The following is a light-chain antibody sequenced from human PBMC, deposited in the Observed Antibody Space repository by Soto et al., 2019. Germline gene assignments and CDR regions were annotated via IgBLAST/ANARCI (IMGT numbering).Light chain of an antibody. CDR1: QGIRDD. CDR2: AAS. V-gene: IGKV1-9*01. Sequence: DIRMTQSPSTLSASVGDRVTITFRASQGIRDDLAWYQHKPGKAPKLLIYAASTLYGGVPSRFSGSGSGTDFALTITSLQAEDFATHYCQQLRMYPSTFGGGTKVDIK. CDR3: QQLRMYPST. J-gene: IGKJ4*01.